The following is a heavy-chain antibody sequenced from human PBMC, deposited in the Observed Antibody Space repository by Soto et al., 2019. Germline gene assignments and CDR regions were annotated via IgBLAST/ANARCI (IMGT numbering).Heavy chain of an antibody. CDR2: IYWDDDK. V-gene: IGHV2-5*02. J-gene: IGHJ3*02. CDR3: XXXXXXXXXXXXXXXXAFXI. Sequence: QITLKESGPTLVKPTQTLTLTCTFSGFSLSTSGVGVGWIRQPPGKALEWLALIYWDDDKRYSPSLKSRLTITXXXSXXXVXXXMTXXXXXXXXXXXXXXXXXXXXXXXXXXXXAFXIWGQGTMVTVSS. CDR1: GFSLSTSGVG.